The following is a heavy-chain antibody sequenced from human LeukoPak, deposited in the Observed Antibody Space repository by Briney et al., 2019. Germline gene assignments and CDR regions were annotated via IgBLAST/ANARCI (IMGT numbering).Heavy chain of an antibody. D-gene: IGHD6-6*01. V-gene: IGHV4-59*01. CDR1: GGSISSYY. J-gene: IGHJ5*02. CDR2: IYYSGST. Sequence: SETLSLTCTVSGGSISSYYWSWIRQPPGKGLEWIGYIYYSGSTNYNPSLKSRVTISVDTSKNQFSLKLSSVTAADTAVYYCARSPGSSSFWFDPWGQGTLVTVSS. CDR3: ARSPGSSSFWFDP.